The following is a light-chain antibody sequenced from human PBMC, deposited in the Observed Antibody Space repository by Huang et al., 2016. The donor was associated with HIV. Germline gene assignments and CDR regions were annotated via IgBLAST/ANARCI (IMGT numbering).Light chain of an antibody. CDR3: QQYNNWPPLT. J-gene: IGKJ4*01. CDR2: GTS. CDR1: QRVSTN. Sequence: EIVMTQSPATLSVSPGERATLSCRASQRVSTNLAWYQQKAGQAPRLLMYGTSTRATGVSARFSGSGSGTEFTLTISSLQSEDFAVYYCQQYNNWPPLTFGGGTRVEIK. V-gene: IGKV3-15*01.